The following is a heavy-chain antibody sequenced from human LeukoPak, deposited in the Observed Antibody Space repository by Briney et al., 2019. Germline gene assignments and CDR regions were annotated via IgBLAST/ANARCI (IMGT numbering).Heavy chain of an antibody. V-gene: IGHV4-39*07. J-gene: IGHJ4*02. Sequence: PSETLSLTCTVSGGSISSSSYYWGWIRQPPGKGLEWIGSIYYSGSTYYNPSLKSRVTISVDTSKNQFSLRLSSVTAADTAIYYCARARYTTSWYDIDYWGQGTLVTVSS. CDR1: GGSISSSSYY. CDR3: ARARYTTSWYDIDY. D-gene: IGHD6-13*01. CDR2: IYYSGST.